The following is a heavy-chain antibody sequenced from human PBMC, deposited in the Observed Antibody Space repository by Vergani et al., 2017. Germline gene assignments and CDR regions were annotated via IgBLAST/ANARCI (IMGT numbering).Heavy chain of an antibody. Sequence: QVQLQESGPGLVRPSQTLSLTCTVSGGSISSGSYYWSWFRQPAGKGLEWIGRFYTGGGTSYNPSLKSRVTISVDTSKNQFSPQLSSVTAADTAVYYCARDPLYXTTWPFLLLDMDVWGQGTTVTVSS. CDR1: GGSISSGSYY. J-gene: IGHJ6*02. CDR2: FYTGGGT. CDR3: ARDPLYXTTWPFLLLDMDV. D-gene: IGHD6-13*01. V-gene: IGHV4-61*02.